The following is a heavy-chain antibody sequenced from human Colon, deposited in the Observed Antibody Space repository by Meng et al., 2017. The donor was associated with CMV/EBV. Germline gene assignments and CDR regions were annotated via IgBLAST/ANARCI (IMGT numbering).Heavy chain of an antibody. V-gene: IGHV3-30*02. Sequence: GESLKISCAASASTFSDYAMHGVRQAPGKGLEWVSMILFDGSDTHYTDSLKRRFTVSRDNSKNTLYLQMNTLRAEDTAVYYCEKDVGFRVSYYGFSDSWGQGTLVTVSS. CDR3: EKDVGFRVSYYGFSDS. J-gene: IGHJ4*02. CDR1: ASTFSDYA. D-gene: IGHD1-26*01. CDR2: ILFDGSDT.